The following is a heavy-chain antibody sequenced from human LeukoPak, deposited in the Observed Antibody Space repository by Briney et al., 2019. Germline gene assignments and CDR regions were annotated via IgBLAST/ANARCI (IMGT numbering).Heavy chain of an antibody. V-gene: IGHV3-11*06. CDR2: ISSSSSYT. Sequence: GGFLRLSCAASGFTFSDYYMSWIRQAPGKGLEWVSYISSSSSYTNYADSVKGRFTISRDNAKNSLYLQMNSLRAEDTAVYYCARSPLWFGELFDYWGQGTLVTVSS. CDR3: ARSPLWFGELFDY. D-gene: IGHD3-10*01. J-gene: IGHJ4*02. CDR1: GFTFSDYY.